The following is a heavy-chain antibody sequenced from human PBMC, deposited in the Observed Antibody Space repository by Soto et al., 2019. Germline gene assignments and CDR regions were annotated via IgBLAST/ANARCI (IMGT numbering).Heavy chain of an antibody. V-gene: IGHV5-51*01. Sequence: GESLKISCKGSGYSFTNYWIAWMRQMPGEGLEYMGIIYPSDSTARYSPSFQGQVTFSVDKSISTAYLQWNSLKASDTAMYYCARHGFYGDYSSNYFDPWGQGTLVTVSS. D-gene: IGHD4-17*01. CDR1: GYSFTNYW. CDR2: IYPSDSTA. J-gene: IGHJ5*02. CDR3: ARHGFYGDYSSNYFDP.